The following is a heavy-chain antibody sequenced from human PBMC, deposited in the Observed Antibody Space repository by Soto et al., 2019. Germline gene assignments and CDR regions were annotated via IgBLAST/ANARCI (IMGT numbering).Heavy chain of an antibody. J-gene: IGHJ4*02. CDR3: SRGILV. Sequence: QVQLQESGPGLVKPSQALSLTCTASGGSINSGGYCWSWIRQHPGKGLDWIGCISYGGSTSYNPSLKSRVTISVDTSKNQFSLKLTSVTAAATAVYYCSRGILVWGQGALITVSS. D-gene: IGHD5-18*01. CDR1: GGSINSGGYC. CDR2: ISYGGST. V-gene: IGHV4-31*03.